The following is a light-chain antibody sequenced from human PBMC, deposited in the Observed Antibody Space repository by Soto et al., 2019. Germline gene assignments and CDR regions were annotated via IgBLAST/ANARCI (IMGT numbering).Light chain of an antibody. CDR3: TSPAPDTLYV. CDR2: MVS. Sequence: QPVLTQPASVSGSPGQSISISCTGTSSDVGNYNYVSWYQQYPGRVPKLLIYMVSNRPSGVSNRFSGSKSGNTASLTISGLQAEDEAVYFCTSPAPDTLYVFGTGTKSAVL. V-gene: IGLV2-14*01. J-gene: IGLJ1*01. CDR1: SSDVGNYNY.